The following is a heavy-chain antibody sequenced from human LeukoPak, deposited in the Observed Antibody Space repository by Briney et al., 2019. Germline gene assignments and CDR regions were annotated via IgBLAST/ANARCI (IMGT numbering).Heavy chain of an antibody. CDR1: GGSISSSSYY. CDR3: ARRSGWKGFDY. D-gene: IGHD6-19*01. Sequence: SSETLSLTCTVSGGSISSSSYYWGWIRQPPGKGLEWIGSIYYSGSTYYNPSLKSRVTISVDTSKNQFSLTLSSVTAADTAVYYCARRSGWKGFDYWGQGTLVTVSS. J-gene: IGHJ4*02. CDR2: IYYSGST. V-gene: IGHV4-39*01.